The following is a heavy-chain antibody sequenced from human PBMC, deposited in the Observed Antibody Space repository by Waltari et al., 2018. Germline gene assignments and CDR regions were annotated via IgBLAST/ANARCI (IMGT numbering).Heavy chain of an antibody. D-gene: IGHD6-13*01. CDR2: IYPGDSDT. CDR1: EYSFPSYW. V-gene: IGHV5-51*01. CDR3: ARQQYSSSWYSGWFDP. J-gene: IGHJ5*02. Sequence: DVQLVQSGAEVTKPGESLKISCKGSEYSFPSYWIGWVRPMPGKGLEWMGIIYPGDSDTRYSPSFQGQVTISADKSISTAYLQWSSLKASDTAMYYCARQQYSSSWYSGWFDPWGQGTLVTVSS.